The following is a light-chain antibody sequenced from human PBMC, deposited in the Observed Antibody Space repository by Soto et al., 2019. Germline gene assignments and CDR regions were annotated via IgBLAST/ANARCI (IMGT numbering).Light chain of an antibody. Sequence: EIVLTQSPGTLSLSPGERATLSCRASQTISANLAWYQQRPGQAPRLLIYGASTRATGIPARFSGSGSGTEFTLTISSLHSEDFAVYYCQQYNNWPPRTFGGGTKVDIK. CDR2: GAS. CDR3: QQYNNWPPRT. V-gene: IGKV3-15*01. J-gene: IGKJ4*01. CDR1: QTISAN.